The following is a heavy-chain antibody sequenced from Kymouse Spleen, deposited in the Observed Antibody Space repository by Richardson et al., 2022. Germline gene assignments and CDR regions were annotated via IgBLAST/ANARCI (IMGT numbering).Heavy chain of an antibody. J-gene: IGHJ6*02. CDR2: ISSSSSTI. CDR3: ARDYGSGSYYNSYYYYYGMDV. D-gene: IGHD3-10*01. V-gene: IGHV3-48*02. CDR1: GFTFSSYS. Sequence: EVQLVESGGGLVQPGGSLRLSCAASGFTFSSYSMNWVRQAPGKGLEWVSYISSSSSTIYYADSVKGRFTISRDNAKNSLYLQMNSLRDEDTAVYYCARDYGSGSYYNSYYYYYGMDVWGQGTTVTVSS.